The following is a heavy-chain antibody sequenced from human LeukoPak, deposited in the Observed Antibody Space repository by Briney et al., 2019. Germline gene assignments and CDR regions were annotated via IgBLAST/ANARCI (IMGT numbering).Heavy chain of an antibody. CDR1: GYTFTGYY. D-gene: IGHD3-9*01. J-gene: IGHJ6*02. Sequence: APVKVSCKASGYTFTGYYMHWVRQAPGQGLEWMGWINPNSGGTNYAQKFQGRVTMTRDTSISTAYMELSRLRSDDTAVYYCASGLSDILTGYYLGWYYYGMDVWGQGTTVTVSS. V-gene: IGHV1-2*02. CDR2: INPNSGGT. CDR3: ASGLSDILTGYYLGWYYYGMDV.